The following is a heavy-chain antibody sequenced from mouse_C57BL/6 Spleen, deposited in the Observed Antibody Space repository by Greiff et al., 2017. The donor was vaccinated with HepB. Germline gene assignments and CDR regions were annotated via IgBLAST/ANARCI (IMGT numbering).Heavy chain of an antibody. CDR2: IDPENGDT. V-gene: IGHV14-4*01. Sequence: VQLQQSGAELVRPGASVKLSCTASGFNIKDDYMHWVKQRPEQGLEWIGWIDPENGDTEYASKFQGNATITADTSSNTAYLQLSSLTSEDTAVYYCTTFYGSSYGWGQGTTLTVSS. CDR1: GFNIKDDY. J-gene: IGHJ2*01. D-gene: IGHD1-1*01. CDR3: TTFYGSSYG.